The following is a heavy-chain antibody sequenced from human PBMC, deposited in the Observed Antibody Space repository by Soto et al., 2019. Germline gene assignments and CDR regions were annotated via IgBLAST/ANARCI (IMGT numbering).Heavy chain of an antibody. D-gene: IGHD3-3*01. CDR3: ARRWLVFCGVVTDGNYYYGMDV. Sequence: WASVKVSCKASGYTFTSYGISWVRQAPGQGLEWMGWISAYSGNTNYAQKLQGRVTMTTDTSTSTAYMELRSLRSDDTAVYYCARRWLVFCGVVTDGNYYYGMDVWGQGTTVTVS. V-gene: IGHV1-18*04. J-gene: IGHJ6*02. CDR2: ISAYSGNT. CDR1: GYTFTSYG.